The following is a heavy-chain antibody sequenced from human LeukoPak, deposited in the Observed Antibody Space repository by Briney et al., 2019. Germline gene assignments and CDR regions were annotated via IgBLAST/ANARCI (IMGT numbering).Heavy chain of an antibody. CDR3: MRPPTITTWRIFDF. V-gene: IGHV1-8*01. Sequence: ASVKVSCKASGYTFTSYDINWVRQATGQGLEWMGWMNPNSGNTGYAQKFQGRVTMTRNTSISTAYMELSSLRSDDTAVYYCMRPPTITTWRIFDFWGQGTLVTVSS. J-gene: IGHJ4*02. D-gene: IGHD4-11*01. CDR1: GYTFTSYD. CDR2: MNPNSGNT.